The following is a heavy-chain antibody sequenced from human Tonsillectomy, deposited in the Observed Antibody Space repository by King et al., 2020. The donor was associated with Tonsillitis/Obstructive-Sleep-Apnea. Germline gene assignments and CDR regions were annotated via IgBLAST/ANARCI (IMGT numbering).Heavy chain of an antibody. CDR2: INPNSGGT. J-gene: IGHJ5*02. V-gene: IGHV1-2*02. D-gene: IGHD2-15*01. Sequence: QLVQSGAEVKKPGASVKVSCKASGYTFIDYYMHWVRQAPGQGLEWIGWINPNSGGTNYAQKFQGRVTLTRDTSINTVYMEVSRLRFDDTAVYYCAREKVIVAATNYWFDPWGQGTLVTVSS. CDR3: AREKVIVAATNYWFDP. CDR1: GYTFIDYY.